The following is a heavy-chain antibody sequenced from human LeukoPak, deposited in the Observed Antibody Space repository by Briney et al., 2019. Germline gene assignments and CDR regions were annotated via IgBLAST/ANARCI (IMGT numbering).Heavy chain of an antibody. CDR1: GGSISSGGYS. V-gene: IGHV4-61*08. CDR3: ARQEGGLLTYNWFDP. Sequence: SETLSLTCAVSGGSISSGGYSWSWIRQPPGKGLEWIGYIYYSGSTNYNPSLKSRVTISVDTSKNQFSLKLSSVTAADTAVYYCARQEGGLLTYNWFDPWGQGTLVTVSS. D-gene: IGHD2-21*01. CDR2: IYYSGST. J-gene: IGHJ5*02.